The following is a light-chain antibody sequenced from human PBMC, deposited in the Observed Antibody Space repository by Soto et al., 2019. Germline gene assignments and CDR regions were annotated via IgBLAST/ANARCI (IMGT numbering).Light chain of an antibody. J-gene: IGKJ1*01. Sequence: EIVMTQSPATLSVSPGERVTLSCRASQSVSSNLAWYQQKPGQSPRLLIYGASTRATGIPARFSGSGSGTEFTLTISSLQSEDFAVYYCQQYSNLWTFGQGTRVEIK. CDR3: QQYSNLWT. CDR2: GAS. CDR1: QSVSSN. V-gene: IGKV3-15*01.